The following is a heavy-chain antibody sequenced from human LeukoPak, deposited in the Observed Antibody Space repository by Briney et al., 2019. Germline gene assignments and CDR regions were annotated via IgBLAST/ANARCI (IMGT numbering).Heavy chain of an antibody. CDR3: ARLRVVLRAFDI. Sequence: SETLSLTCAVSGGSISSGGYSWSWIRQPPGKGLEWIGYIYHSGSTYYNPSLKSRVTISVDRSKNQSSLKLSSVTAADTAVYYCARLRVVLRAFDIWGQGTMATVSS. J-gene: IGHJ3*02. CDR1: GGSISSGGYS. CDR2: IYHSGST. D-gene: IGHD3-3*01. V-gene: IGHV4-30-2*01.